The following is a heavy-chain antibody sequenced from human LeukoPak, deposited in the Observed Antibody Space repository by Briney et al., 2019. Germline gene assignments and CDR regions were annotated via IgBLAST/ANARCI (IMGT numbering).Heavy chain of an antibody. J-gene: IGHJ4*02. V-gene: IGHV3-23*01. CDR1: GFTFSSYA. CDR3: AKETSSSFDY. D-gene: IGHD6-6*01. CDR2: ICNSGGST. Sequence: GGSLSLSCAASGFTFSSYAMNWVRQPPGKGLEWVSGICNSGGSTYYADPVKGRFTIFSDNSKNMLYLQMNSRRAEDTAVYYCAKETSSSFDYWGQGTLVSVSS.